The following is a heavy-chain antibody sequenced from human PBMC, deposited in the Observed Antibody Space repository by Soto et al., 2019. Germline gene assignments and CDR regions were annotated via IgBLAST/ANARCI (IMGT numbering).Heavy chain of an antibody. Sequence: PSETLSLTCAVSGGSISSSNWWSWVRQPPGKGLEWIGEIYHSGSTNYNPSLKSRVTTPRDNSNNRLYLQMDSLRPEDTAVYYCARDDEHGSNCDLAYWGQGALVTVSS. CDR3: ARDDEHGSNCDLAY. D-gene: IGHD1-26*01. CDR1: GGSISSSNW. J-gene: IGHJ4*02. V-gene: IGHV4-4*02. CDR2: IYHSGST.